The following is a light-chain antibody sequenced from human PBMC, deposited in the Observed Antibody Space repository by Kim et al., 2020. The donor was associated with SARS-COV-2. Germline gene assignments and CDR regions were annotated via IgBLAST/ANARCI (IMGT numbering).Light chain of an antibody. Sequence: EIVLTQSPGTLSLSPGERATLSCRASQSVNSNYLAWYQQRLGQAPRLLIYGASSRATGIPDRFTGSGSGTDFTLAISRLEPEDFAVYYCQLFDTSLYTFGQGTKLEI. CDR2: GAS. V-gene: IGKV3-20*01. CDR1: QSVNSNY. J-gene: IGKJ2*01. CDR3: QLFDTSLYT.